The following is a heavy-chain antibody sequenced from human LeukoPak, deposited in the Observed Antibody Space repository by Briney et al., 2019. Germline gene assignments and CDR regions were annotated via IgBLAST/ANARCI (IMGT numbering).Heavy chain of an antibody. CDR1: GGSISSYY. J-gene: IGHJ4*02. CDR3: ARDVRGYGIDY. V-gene: IGHV4-59*01. CDR2: IYYSGST. Sequence: SETLSLTCTVSGGSISSYYWSWIRQPPGKGLEWIGYIYYSGSTNYNPSLKSRVTISADTSKNQFSLKLSSVTAADTAVYYCARDVRGYGIDYWGQGTLVTVSS. D-gene: IGHD3-3*01.